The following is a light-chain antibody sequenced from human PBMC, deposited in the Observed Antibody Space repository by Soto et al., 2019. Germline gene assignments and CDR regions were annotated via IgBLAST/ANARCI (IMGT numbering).Light chain of an antibody. CDR1: QGIGVY. Sequence: DIQMTQSPSSLSASLGDRVTITCRASQGIGVYLAWFQQKPGKVPRLLIYAASALQSGVPSRFSGGGSGTDFTLTINSLQPEDVATYYCQKYNSAPLTFVGGTKVEIK. CDR2: AAS. J-gene: IGKJ4*01. V-gene: IGKV1-27*01. CDR3: QKYNSAPLT.